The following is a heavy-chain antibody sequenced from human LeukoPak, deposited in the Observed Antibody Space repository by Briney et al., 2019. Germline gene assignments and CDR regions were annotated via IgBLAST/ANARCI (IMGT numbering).Heavy chain of an antibody. Sequence: RSAGSLRLSCAASGFTFSDYYMSWLRQAPGKGLEWVSYISSSGSTIYYADSVKGRFTISRDNAKNSLYLQMNSLRAEDTAVYYCAGAYDILSGYDFDYWGQGTLVTVSS. V-gene: IGHV3-11*01. J-gene: IGHJ4*02. CDR2: ISSSGSTI. D-gene: IGHD3-9*01. CDR1: GFTFSDYY. CDR3: AGAYDILSGYDFDY.